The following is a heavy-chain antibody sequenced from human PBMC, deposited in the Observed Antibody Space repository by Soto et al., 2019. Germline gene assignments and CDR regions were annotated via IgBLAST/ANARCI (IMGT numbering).Heavy chain of an antibody. CDR1: GGTVNSYT. D-gene: IGHD6-19*01. CDR3: ARAVAVPADFDY. V-gene: IGHV1-69*02. J-gene: IGHJ4*02. CDR2: IIPFLNIA. Sequence: SVKVSCKASGGTVNSYTISWMRQAPGQRLEWMGSIIPFLNIAKYAQKFQGRVTITADKSTTTAYMELSSLGSEDTAVYYCARAVAVPADFDYWGQGTLVTVSS.